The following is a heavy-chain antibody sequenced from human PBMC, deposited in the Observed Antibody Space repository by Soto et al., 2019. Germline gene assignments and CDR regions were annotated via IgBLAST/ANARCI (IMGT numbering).Heavy chain of an antibody. V-gene: IGHV4-59*08. CDR2: IYYSGST. Sequence: SETLSLTCTVSGGSISSYYWSWIRQPPGKGLEWIGYIYYSGSTNYNPSLKSRVTISVDTSKNQFSLKLSSVTAADTAVYYCARHIYDFWSGYSPYYMDVWGKGTTVTVS. CDR3: ARHIYDFWSGYSPYYMDV. CDR1: GGSISSYY. D-gene: IGHD3-3*01. J-gene: IGHJ6*03.